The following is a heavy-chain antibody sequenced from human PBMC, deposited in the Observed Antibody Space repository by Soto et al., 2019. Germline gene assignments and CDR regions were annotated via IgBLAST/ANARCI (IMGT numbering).Heavy chain of an antibody. D-gene: IGHD3-22*01. CDR1: GYTFTSSG. J-gene: IGHJ3*01. CDR3: ARAFFYQGSDSRGYSFDAFDF. Sequence: QVQLVQSGAEVKKPGASVKVSCKASGYTFTSSGMSWVRQAPGQGLEWMGWISAHTGSSEYAQRFQGRVTRTTERSTSSAYMELRSLRSDDTAVYYCARAFFYQGSDSRGYSFDAFDFWGPGTLVTVSS. V-gene: IGHV1-18*01. CDR2: ISAHTGSS.